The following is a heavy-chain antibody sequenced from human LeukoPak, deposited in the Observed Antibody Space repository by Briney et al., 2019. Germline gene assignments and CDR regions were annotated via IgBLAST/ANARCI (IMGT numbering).Heavy chain of an antibody. V-gene: IGHV1-69*13. D-gene: IGHD1-14*01. J-gene: IGHJ4*02. Sequence: AVKVSFMASGGTFINYVISWLRQAAGQGLDWVGGIIPIFRTTSFARKFRGRVTITADESTSIVYMELSSLRSEDTAVYYCARRGGNLGYFDYWGQGNLLTVSS. CDR2: IIPIFRTT. CDR3: ARRGGNLGYFDY. CDR1: GGTFINYV.